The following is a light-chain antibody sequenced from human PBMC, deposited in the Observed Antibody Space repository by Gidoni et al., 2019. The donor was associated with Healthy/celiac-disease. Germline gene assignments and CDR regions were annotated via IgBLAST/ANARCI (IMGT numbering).Light chain of an antibody. V-gene: IGKV3-11*01. Sequence: EMVLTQSPATLSLSPGARATLSCRASQSASSYLAWYQQKPGQAPRLLIYDASNRATGIPARFSGSGSGTDFTLTISSLEPEDFAVYYCQQRSNWPPMYTFGQGTKLEIK. CDR2: DAS. J-gene: IGKJ2*01. CDR1: QSASSY. CDR3: QQRSNWPPMYT.